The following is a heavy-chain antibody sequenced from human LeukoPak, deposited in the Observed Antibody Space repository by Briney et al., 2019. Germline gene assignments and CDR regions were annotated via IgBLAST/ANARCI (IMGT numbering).Heavy chain of an antibody. CDR2: INHSGST. Sequence: TSETLSLTCAVYGGSFSGYYWSWIRQPPGKGLEWIGEINHSGSTNYNPSLKSRVTISVDTSKNQFSLKLSSVTAADTAVYYCARGTVYDYSNDLLHRSNNWFDPWGQGTLVTVSS. J-gene: IGHJ5*02. D-gene: IGHD4-4*01. CDR1: GGSFSGYY. CDR3: ARGTVYDYSNDLLHRSNNWFDP. V-gene: IGHV4-34*01.